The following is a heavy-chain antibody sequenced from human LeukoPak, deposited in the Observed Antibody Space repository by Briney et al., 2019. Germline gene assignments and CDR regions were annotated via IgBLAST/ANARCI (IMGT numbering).Heavy chain of an antibody. CDR3: AREGGVAVALNAFDI. CDR1: GFTFSSYV. CDR2: ISSDGSNK. D-gene: IGHD6-19*01. Sequence: GRSLRLSCAASGFTFSSYVMHWVRQAPGKGLEWVAVISSDGSNKYYADSVKGRLTISRDNSKNTLYLQMNSLRAEDTAVYYCAREGGVAVALNAFDIWGQGTMVTVSS. V-gene: IGHV3-30*04. J-gene: IGHJ3*02.